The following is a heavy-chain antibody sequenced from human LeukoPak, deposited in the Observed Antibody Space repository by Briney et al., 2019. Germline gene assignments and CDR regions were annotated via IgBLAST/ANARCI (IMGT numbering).Heavy chain of an antibody. Sequence: PSETLSLTCTVSGGSISSYYWSWIRQPPGKGLEWIGYIYTSGSTNYNPSLKSRVTISVDTSKNQFSLKLSSVTAADTAVYYCAGTGSYPYYYGMDVWGQGTTVTVSS. CDR2: IYTSGST. V-gene: IGHV4-4*09. D-gene: IGHD3-10*01. J-gene: IGHJ6*02. CDR3: AGTGSYPYYYGMDV. CDR1: GGSISSYY.